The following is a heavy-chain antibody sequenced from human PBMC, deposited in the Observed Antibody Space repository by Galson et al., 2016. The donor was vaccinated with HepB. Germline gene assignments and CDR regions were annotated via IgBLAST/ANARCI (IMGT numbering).Heavy chain of an antibody. CDR1: GFIFGHFG. V-gene: IGHV3-30*02. CDR3: ARETNIVGSFDM. Sequence: SLRLSCAASGFIFGHFGMYWVRQAPGKGLEWVAFIWFDESNRYYADSVQGRFAISRDNSKNEVYLQMDSLRTEDTAVYYCARETNIVGSFDMWGQGTMVTVSS. J-gene: IGHJ3*02. D-gene: IGHD3-16*02. CDR2: IWFDESNR.